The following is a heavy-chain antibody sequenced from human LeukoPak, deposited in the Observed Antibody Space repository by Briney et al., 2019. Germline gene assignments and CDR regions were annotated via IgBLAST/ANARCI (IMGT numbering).Heavy chain of an antibody. CDR3: ARTPWFGELLYNWFDP. V-gene: IGHV4-59*11. Sequence: PSETLSLTCTVSGGSISSHYWTWIRQSPVKGLEWIGDISNSGSTSYNPSLKSRVTISIDTSKNQFSLKLSSVTAADTAVYYCARTPWFGELLYNWFDPWGQGTLVTVSS. CDR2: ISNSGST. D-gene: IGHD3-10*01. CDR1: GGSISSHY. J-gene: IGHJ5*02.